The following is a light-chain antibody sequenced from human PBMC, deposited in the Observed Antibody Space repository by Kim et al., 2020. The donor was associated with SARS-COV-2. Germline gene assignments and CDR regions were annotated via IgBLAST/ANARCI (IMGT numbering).Light chain of an antibody. J-gene: IGLJ2*01. CDR1: TSNIGTKT. CDR2: GDN. CDR3: ASWDDSLNGVV. V-gene: IGLV1-44*01. Sequence: ELTQPPSTSGTPGQRVTISCSGSTSNIGTKTIKWYQQLPGTAPRLLIFGDNQRPSGVPDRFSGSKSGTSASLAINGLQSEDEADYYCASWDDSLNGVVFGGGTKVTVL.